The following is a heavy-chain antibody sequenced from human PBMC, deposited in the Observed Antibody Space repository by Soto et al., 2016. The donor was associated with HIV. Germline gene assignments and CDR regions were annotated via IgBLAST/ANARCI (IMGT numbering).Heavy chain of an antibody. D-gene: IGHD6-19*01. CDR1: GFNFRTYG. CDR3: ARGGXWTSGWGRDSTTSNYMDV. CDR2: VWYDGTKK. Sequence: VQLVEFGGGVVQPGGSLRLSCAASGFNFRTYGMHWVRQAPGKGLEWVAIVWYDGTKKFYVDSVKGRFTISRDNSNNTLYLQMSSLRAEDTAVYYCARGGXWTSGWGRDSTTSNYMDVWGKGTNGSLSP. V-gene: IGHV3-33*01. J-gene: IGHJ6*03.